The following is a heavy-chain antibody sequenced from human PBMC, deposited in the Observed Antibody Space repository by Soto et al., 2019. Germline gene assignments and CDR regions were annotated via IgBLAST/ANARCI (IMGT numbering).Heavy chain of an antibody. D-gene: IGHD1-26*01. CDR2: IDPGDSST. CDR1: GFTLSGSVIYW. CDR3: ARLEKWYYNYYGLDV. V-gene: IGHV5-10-1*01. Sequence: GGSLRLSCAASGFTLSGSVIYWISWVRQMPGKGLEWMGKIDPGDSSTNYSPSFRGHITISVDRSINTAHLQFSSLKAADTAVYYCARLEKWYYNYYGLDVWGQGTMVTVSS. J-gene: IGHJ6*02.